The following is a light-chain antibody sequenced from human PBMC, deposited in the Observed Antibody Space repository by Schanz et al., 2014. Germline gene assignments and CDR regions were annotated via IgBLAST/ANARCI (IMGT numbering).Light chain of an antibody. V-gene: IGLV2-14*01. J-gene: IGLJ3*02. Sequence: QSVLTQPASVSGSPGQSITISCAGTSSDVGGYNYVSWYQQHPGKAPKLMIYGVTNRPSGVSDRFSGSKSGNTASLTISGLQAADEADYYCSSYTSSNNWVFCGGTKLTVL. CDR1: SSDVGGYNY. CDR3: SSYTSSNNWV. CDR2: GVT.